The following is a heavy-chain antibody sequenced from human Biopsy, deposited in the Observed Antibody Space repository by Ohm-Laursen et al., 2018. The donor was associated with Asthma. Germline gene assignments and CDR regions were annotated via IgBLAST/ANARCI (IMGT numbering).Heavy chain of an antibody. D-gene: IGHD2/OR15-2a*01. J-gene: IGHJ4*02. V-gene: IGHV3-30*03. Sequence: SLRLSCAASGFTFSRHALHWVRQAPGKGLEWVAGIYYDGSRKYYTESVKGRFTISRDNSKNRLYLEMASLRDEDTAVYYCARWQDFSMARGFDYWGQGTLVTVSS. CDR1: GFTFSRHA. CDR3: ARWQDFSMARGFDY. CDR2: IYYDGSRK.